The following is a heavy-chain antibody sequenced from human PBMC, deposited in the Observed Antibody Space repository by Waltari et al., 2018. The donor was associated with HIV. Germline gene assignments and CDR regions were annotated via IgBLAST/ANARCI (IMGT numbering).Heavy chain of an antibody. Sequence: QLQLQESGPGLVKPSETLSLTCTVSGGSISRSTYYWGWIRQPPGKGLEWIGSIYYSGTTYYNPSLKSRVTVSVDTSKNQFSLKLSSVTAADTAVYYCARHIGYSPDYFDYWGQGTLVTVSS. J-gene: IGHJ4*02. CDR2: IYYSGTT. D-gene: IGHD5-18*01. V-gene: IGHV4-39*01. CDR1: GGSISRSTYY. CDR3: ARHIGYSPDYFDY.